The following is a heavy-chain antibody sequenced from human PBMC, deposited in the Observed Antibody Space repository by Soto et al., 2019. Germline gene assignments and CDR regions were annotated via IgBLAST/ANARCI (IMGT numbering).Heavy chain of an antibody. J-gene: IGHJ4*02. CDR1: GLTICRKY. V-gene: IGHV3-53*01. Sequence: GLTICRKYTCYVSQAPGKGLEWVSVIYSGGSTYYADSVKCRFTISRDNSKNTLYLQMNSLRAEDTAVYYCARGHDYYDSSGYFVDYWGQGTLVTVSS. CDR3: ARGHDYYDSSGYFVDY. CDR2: IYSGGST. D-gene: IGHD3-22*01.